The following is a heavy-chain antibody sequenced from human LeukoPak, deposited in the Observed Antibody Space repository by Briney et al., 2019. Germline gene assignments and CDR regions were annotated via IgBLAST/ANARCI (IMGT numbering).Heavy chain of an antibody. V-gene: IGHV4-59*01. CDR2: IYYSGST. D-gene: IGHD3-10*01. J-gene: IGHJ6*02. Sequence: SETLSLTCTVSGGSISSYYWSWIRQPPGKGLEWIGYIYYSGSTNYNPSLKSRLTISIDTSKNQISLKLTSVTAADTAVYYCASSSGSWISNIYGMDVWGQGTTVTVSS. CDR3: ASSSGSWISNIYGMDV. CDR1: GGSISSYY.